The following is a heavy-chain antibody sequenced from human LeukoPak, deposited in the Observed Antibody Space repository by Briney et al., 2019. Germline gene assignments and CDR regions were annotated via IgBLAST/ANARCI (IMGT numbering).Heavy chain of an antibody. CDR3: ARDCPRSGWYVSWGVDY. J-gene: IGHJ4*02. CDR2: ISSSSSYI. CDR1: GFTFSSYS. D-gene: IGHD6-19*01. V-gene: IGHV3-21*01. Sequence: PGGSLRLSCAASGFTFSSYSMNWVRQAPGKGLEWVPSISSSSSYIYYADSVKGRFTISRDNAKNSLYLQMNSLRAEDTAVYYCARDCPRSGWYVSWGVDYWGQGTLVTVSS.